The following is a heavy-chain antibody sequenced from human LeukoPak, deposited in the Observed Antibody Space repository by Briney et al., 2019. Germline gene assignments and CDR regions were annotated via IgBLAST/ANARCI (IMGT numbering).Heavy chain of an antibody. CDR3: AKDTSGSYDD. J-gene: IGHJ4*02. D-gene: IGHD1-26*01. V-gene: IGHV3-23*01. CDR1: GFTFSNFA. CDR2: IRGSGGCT. Sequence: PGGSLRLSCAASGFTFSNFAMSWVRQAPGKGLEWVSTIRGSGGCTYYADSVKGRFATSRDNSKATLYLQMNSLRAEDTAIYYCAKDTSGSYDDWGQGTLVTVSS.